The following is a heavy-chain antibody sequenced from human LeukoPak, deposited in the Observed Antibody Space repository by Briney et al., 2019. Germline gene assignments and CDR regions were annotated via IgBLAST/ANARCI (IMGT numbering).Heavy chain of an antibody. V-gene: IGHV3-30*02. J-gene: IGHJ4*02. CDR1: GFTFSSYG. CDR2: IRYDGSNK. D-gene: IGHD3-22*01. CDR3: AKAGSEVDSSGYLSNYFDY. Sequence: GGSLRLSCAASGFTFSSYGMHWVRQAPGKGLEWVAFIRYDGSNKYYADSVKGRFTISRDNSKNTLYLRMNSLRAEDTAVYYCAKAGSEVDSSGYLSNYFDYWGQGTLVTVSS.